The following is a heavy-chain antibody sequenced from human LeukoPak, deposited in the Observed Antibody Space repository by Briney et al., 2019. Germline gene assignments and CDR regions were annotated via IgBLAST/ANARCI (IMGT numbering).Heavy chain of an antibody. J-gene: IGHJ6*03. D-gene: IGHD1-26*01. CDR1: GYSFSSGYY. CDR2: IYHSGST. V-gene: IGHV4-38-2*01. Sequence: SETLSLTCAVSGYSFSSGYYWGWIRQPPGKGREWIGSIYHSGSTYYNPSLKSRVTISVDTSKNQFSLKLSSVTAADTAVYYCARLLTLGRPQDYYYVDVWGKGTTVTVSS. CDR3: ARLLTLGRPQDYYYVDV.